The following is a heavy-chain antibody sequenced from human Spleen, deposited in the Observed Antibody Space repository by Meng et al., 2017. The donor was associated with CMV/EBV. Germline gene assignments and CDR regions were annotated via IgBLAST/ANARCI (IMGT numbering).Heavy chain of an antibody. CDR1: GGYFSGHY. CDR2: INHSGST. D-gene: IGHD2/OR15-2a*01. J-gene: IGHJ6*02. V-gene: IGHV4-34*01. Sequence: GSLRLSCAVYGGYFSGHYWSWVRQPPGKGLEWIGEINHSGSTNSNPSLKSGVTISVDKSKNQFSLMQRSVTAADTAVYYCARGLSSYDHYGMDVWGQGTTVTVSS. CDR3: ARGLSSYDHYGMDV.